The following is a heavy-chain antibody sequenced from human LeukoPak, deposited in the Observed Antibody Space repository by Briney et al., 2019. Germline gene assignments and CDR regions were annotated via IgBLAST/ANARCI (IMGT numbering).Heavy chain of an antibody. CDR3: AKTQGFFDH. CDR1: GFTFSNNG. Sequence: PGGSLRLSCAASGFTFSNNGMTWVRQAPGKGMEWVTGISDGGGTTYDAGSVKGRFTVSRDNSKNILYLQMNSLRAEDTAIYYCAKTQGFFDHWGQGSLVTVSS. J-gene: IGHJ4*02. V-gene: IGHV3-23*01. CDR2: ISDGGGTT.